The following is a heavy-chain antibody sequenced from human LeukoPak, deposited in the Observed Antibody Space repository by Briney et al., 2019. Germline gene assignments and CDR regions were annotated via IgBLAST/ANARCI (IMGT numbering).Heavy chain of an antibody. CDR1: GGSFSGYY. V-gene: IGHV4-34*01. J-gene: IGHJ4*02. Sequence: SETLSRTCAVYGGSFSGYYWSWIRQPPGKGLEWIGDIKHSGSTNYNPSLKSRVTISVDTSKNQFSLQLSSVTAADTAVYYCARSKLEIPPRDILVVVAASYYFDYWGQGTLVTVSS. D-gene: IGHD2-15*01. CDR2: IKHSGST. CDR3: ARSKLEIPPRDILVVVAASYYFDY.